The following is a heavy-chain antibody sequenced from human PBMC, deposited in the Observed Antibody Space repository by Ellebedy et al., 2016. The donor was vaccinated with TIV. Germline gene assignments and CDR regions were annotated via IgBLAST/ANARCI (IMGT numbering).Heavy chain of an antibody. Sequence: GESLKISXAASGFTFSSYWMHWVRQAPGKGLVWVSRINSDGSSTYYADSVKGRFTISRDNSKNTLYLQMNSLRAEDTAVYYCAKDHRGSWQWAGTGYWGQGTLVTVSS. J-gene: IGHJ4*02. CDR3: AKDHRGSWQWAGTGY. CDR2: INSDGSST. CDR1: GFTFSSYW. V-gene: IGHV3-74*01. D-gene: IGHD6-19*01.